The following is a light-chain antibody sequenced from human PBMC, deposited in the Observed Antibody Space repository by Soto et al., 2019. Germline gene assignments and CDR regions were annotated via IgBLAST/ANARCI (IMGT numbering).Light chain of an antibody. Sequence: QSALTQPASVSGSPGQSITISCTGTSSDVGSYNLVSWYQQHPGKAPKLIIYEGSKRPPGVSSRFSDSTSGNTASLTISGLEAEGELDYYCASYAGSLSLFRGGT. CDR3: ASYAGSLSL. CDR1: SSDVGSYNL. J-gene: IGLJ2*01. CDR2: EGS. V-gene: IGLV2-23*01.